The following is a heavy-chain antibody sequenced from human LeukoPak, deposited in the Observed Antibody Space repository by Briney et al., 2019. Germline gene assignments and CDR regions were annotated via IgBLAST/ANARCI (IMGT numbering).Heavy chain of an antibody. CDR3: ARAQEALDY. Sequence: GGSLRLFCAASGFTITTYAVNWVRQAPGKGLEWVSGIGGGGTEYYADSVKGRFIISSDNSQNLVHLQMNSLTVEDTAEYYCARAQEALDYWGQGTLVTVSS. V-gene: IGHV3-23*01. CDR2: IGGGGTE. CDR1: GFTITTYA. J-gene: IGHJ4*02.